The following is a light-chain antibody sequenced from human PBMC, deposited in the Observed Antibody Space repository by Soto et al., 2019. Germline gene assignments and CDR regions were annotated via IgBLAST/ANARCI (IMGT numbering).Light chain of an antibody. Sequence: DIQMTQSPSSLSASVGDRVTITCRASQSITTYLNWYQQKAGQAPKLLIYGASTLLSGVPSRFSGIGSGTDFTLTISSLRPEDFATYYCQQSYDTPLTFGGGTKVEIK. V-gene: IGKV1-39*01. CDR2: GAS. CDR3: QQSYDTPLT. CDR1: QSITTY. J-gene: IGKJ4*01.